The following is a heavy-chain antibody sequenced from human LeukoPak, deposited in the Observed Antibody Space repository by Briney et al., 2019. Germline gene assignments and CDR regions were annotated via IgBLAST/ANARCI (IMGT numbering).Heavy chain of an antibody. CDR1: GGSISSGDYY. Sequence: SQTLSLTCTVSGGSISSGDYYWSWIRQPPGKGLEWIGYIYYSGSTYYNPSLKSRVTISVDTSKNQFSLKLSSVTAADTAVYYCARDPPRGTMFRGAFDIWGQGTMVTVSS. J-gene: IGHJ3*02. CDR3: ARDPPRGTMFRGAFDI. D-gene: IGHD3-10*01. V-gene: IGHV4-30-4*08. CDR2: IYYSGST.